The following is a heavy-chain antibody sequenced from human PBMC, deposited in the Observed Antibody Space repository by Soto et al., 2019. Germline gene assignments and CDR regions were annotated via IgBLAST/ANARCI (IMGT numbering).Heavy chain of an antibody. CDR2: TYYRAKWYN. V-gene: IGHV6-1*01. Sequence: SQTLSLPCAISGDSVSSNSSACNFIRQSPSRGLEWLGRTYYRAKWYNEYAVSVKSRITINPDTSKNQFSLQLNSVSPEDTAVYYCARTPASGTLDPWGQGTLVTRLL. J-gene: IGHJ5*02. CDR3: ARTPASGTLDP. D-gene: IGHD6-13*01. CDR1: GDSVSSNSSA.